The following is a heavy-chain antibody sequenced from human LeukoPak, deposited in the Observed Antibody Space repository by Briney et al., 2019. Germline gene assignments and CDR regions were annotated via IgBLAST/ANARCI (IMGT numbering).Heavy chain of an antibody. CDR1: GFTFSGYT. CDR3: ARAPREYSYGTYYFDY. V-gene: IGHV3-74*01. CDR2: INSDGSST. Sequence: GGSLRLSCAASGFTFSGYTMNWVRHAPGKGLVWVSRINSDGSSTSYADSVKGRFTISRDNAKNTLYLQMNSLRAEDTAVYYCARAPREYSYGTYYFDYGGQGTLATVSP. J-gene: IGHJ4*02. D-gene: IGHD5-18*01.